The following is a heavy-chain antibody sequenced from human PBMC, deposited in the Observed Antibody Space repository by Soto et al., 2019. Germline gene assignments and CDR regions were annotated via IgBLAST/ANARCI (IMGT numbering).Heavy chain of an antibody. D-gene: IGHD4-17*01. CDR2: IYYSGST. J-gene: IGHJ5*02. CDR3: ARFPFYGGWFDP. Sequence: QVQLQESGPGLVKPSETLSLTCTVSGGSISSYYWSWIRQPPGKGLEWIGYIYYSGSTNYNPSLKSRVTISVDTSKNQFSLKLSSVTAADTAVYYCARFPFYGGWFDPWGQGTLVTVSS. CDR1: GGSISSYY. V-gene: IGHV4-59*01.